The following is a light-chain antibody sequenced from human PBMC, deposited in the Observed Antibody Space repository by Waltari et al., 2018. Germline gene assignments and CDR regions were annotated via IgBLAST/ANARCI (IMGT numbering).Light chain of an antibody. V-gene: IGLV1-44*01. Sequence: QSVLTQPPSASGTPGQRVTISCSGSSSTIGSNTVNWCQQLPGTAPKLLIYENNQRPSGVPDRFSGSKSGTSASLAITGLQSEDEADYYCAAWDDSLNGVVFGGGTKLAVL. CDR3: AAWDDSLNGVV. J-gene: IGLJ3*02. CDR1: SSTIGSNT. CDR2: ENN.